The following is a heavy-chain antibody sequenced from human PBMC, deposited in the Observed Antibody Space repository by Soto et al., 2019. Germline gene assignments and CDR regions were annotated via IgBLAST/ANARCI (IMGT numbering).Heavy chain of an antibody. Sequence: PSETLSLTCTVSGGSVSSGSYYWSWIRQPPGKGLEWIGYFYYSGSTNYNPSLKSRVTISVDTSKNQFSLKLSSVTAADTAVYYCARYWYYYDSSGFPWPYYYYYGMDVWGQGTTVTVSS. CDR3: ARYWYYYDSSGFPWPYYYYYGMDV. V-gene: IGHV4-61*01. CDR1: GGSVSSGSYY. J-gene: IGHJ6*02. CDR2: FYYSGST. D-gene: IGHD3-22*01.